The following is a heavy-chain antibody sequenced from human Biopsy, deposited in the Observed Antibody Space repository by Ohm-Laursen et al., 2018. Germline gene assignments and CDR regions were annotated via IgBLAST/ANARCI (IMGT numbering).Heavy chain of an antibody. V-gene: IGHV4-39*01. CDR2: IFYGGIT. CDR3: ARHPTGFWFDP. J-gene: IGHJ5*02. Sequence: SDTLSLTCTVSGGSISSKTNYWGWIRQPPGKGLEWIGSIFYGGITYYNPSLKSRVTISVDTSKNQFSLNLSSVTGADTAVYYCARHPTGFWFDPWGQGTLVTVSS. CDR1: GGSISSKTNY.